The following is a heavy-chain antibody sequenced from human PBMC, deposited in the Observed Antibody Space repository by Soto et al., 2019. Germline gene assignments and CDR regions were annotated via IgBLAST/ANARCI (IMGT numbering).Heavy chain of an antibody. V-gene: IGHV3-21*01. D-gene: IGHD3-16*01. CDR1: GFTFSSYS. CDR3: ARDLHDYVSFRFNP. CDR2: ISRSSSYI. Sequence: GGSLRLSCAASGFTFSSYSMNWVRQAPGKGLEWVSSISRSSSYIYYADSVKGRFTISRDNAKNSLYLQMNSLRAEDTAVYYCARDLHDYVSFRFNPWGQGTLVTVSS. J-gene: IGHJ5*02.